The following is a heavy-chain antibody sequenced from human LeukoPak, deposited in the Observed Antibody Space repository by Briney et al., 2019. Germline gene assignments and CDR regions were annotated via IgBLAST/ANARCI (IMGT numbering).Heavy chain of an antibody. CDR1: GGTFSSYA. CDR3: AVNYYGSGSYTDY. V-gene: IGHV1-69*13. J-gene: IGHJ4*02. D-gene: IGHD3-10*01. CDR2: IIPIFGTA. Sequence: ASVKVSCKASGGTFSSYAISWVRQAPGQGLEWMGGIIPIFGTANYAQKLQGRVTITADESTSTAYMELSSLRSEDTAVYYCAVNYYGSGSYTDYWGQGTLVTVSS.